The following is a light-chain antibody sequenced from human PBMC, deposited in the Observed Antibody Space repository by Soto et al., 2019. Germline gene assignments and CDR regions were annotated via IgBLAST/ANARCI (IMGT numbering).Light chain of an antibody. CDR3: QQRSKWPPIS. J-gene: IGKJ5*01. Sequence: EIVLTQSLATLSLSPGERATLSCRASQSVGSYLTWYQQKPGQAPRLLIYDAFNRATGIPARFSGSGSGTDFTLTISSLEPEDFAVYYCQQRSKWPPISFGQGTRLEIK. CDR2: DAF. V-gene: IGKV3-11*01. CDR1: QSVGSY.